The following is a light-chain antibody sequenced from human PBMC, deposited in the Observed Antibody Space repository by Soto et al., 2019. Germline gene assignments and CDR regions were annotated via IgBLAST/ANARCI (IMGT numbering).Light chain of an antibody. V-gene: IGLV3-21*02. CDR2: EDS. Sequence: SYEQTQPPSVSVAPGQTARMTCGGNNIGSKRVQWYQHKAGQAPVMVVYEDSDRPSGIPERFSGSNSGNTATLTISRVEAGDEADYYCQVWDSTSDLAVFGTGTKVTVL. CDR3: QVWDSTSDLAV. J-gene: IGLJ1*01. CDR1: NIGSKR.